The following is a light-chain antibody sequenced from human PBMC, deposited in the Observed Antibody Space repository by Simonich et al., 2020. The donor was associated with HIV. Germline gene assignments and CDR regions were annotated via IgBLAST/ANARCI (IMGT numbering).Light chain of an antibody. Sequence: QAVLTQPAYLSASPGSSASLTCTLRSGINVGTYRIYWYQQKPGSPPHYLLRYKSDADKQQGSGVPSRFSGSKDASANAGILLISGLQSEDEADYYCAAWDDSLSGYVFGTGTKVTVL. CDR3: AAWDDSLSGYV. CDR1: SGINVGTYR. V-gene: IGLV5-45*01. J-gene: IGLJ1*01. CDR2: YKSDADK.